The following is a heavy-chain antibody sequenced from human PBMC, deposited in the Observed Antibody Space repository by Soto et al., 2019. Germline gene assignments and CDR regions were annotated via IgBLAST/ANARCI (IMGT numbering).Heavy chain of an antibody. J-gene: IGHJ6*01. V-gene: IGHV3-48*03. Sequence: PRGALLVACAASVFTFSFYEMTWVRQAPGKGLEWVSYISRSGSTIYYADSVKGRFTISRDNAKNSLYLQMNSLRAEDTAVYYCASAYDYSNYGYGMDVWGQGTTVTVSS. CDR3: ASAYDYSNYGYGMDV. CDR2: ISRSGSTI. D-gene: IGHD4-4*01. CDR1: VFTFSFYE.